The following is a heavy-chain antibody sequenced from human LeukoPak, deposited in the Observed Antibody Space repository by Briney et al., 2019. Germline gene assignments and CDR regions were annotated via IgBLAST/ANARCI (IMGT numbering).Heavy chain of an antibody. Sequence: GGSLRLSRAASGFTFSTYWMHWVRQAPGKGLIWVARINRDGGTTNYADSVKGRFTISRDNAKNTLHLQMNSLRAEDTAVYYCARDLILGSGSLDYWGQGTLVTVSS. CDR3: ARDLILGSGSLDY. CDR1: GFTFSTYW. J-gene: IGHJ4*02. V-gene: IGHV3-74*01. D-gene: IGHD3-10*01. CDR2: INRDGGTT.